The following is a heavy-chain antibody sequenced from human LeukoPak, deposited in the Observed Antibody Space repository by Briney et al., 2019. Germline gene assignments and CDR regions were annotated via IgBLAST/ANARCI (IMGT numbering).Heavy chain of an antibody. CDR2: IYNGGST. Sequence: GGSLRLSCAASGFTVGSNYMSWVRQAPGKGLEWVSVIYNGGSTYYADSVKGRFTISRDNSENTLYLQMNSLRAEDTAVYYCARDGGAYRRFFDYWGQGTLVTVSS. CDR3: ARDGGAYRRFFDY. D-gene: IGHD2-15*01. V-gene: IGHV3-53*01. CDR1: GFTVGSNY. J-gene: IGHJ4*02.